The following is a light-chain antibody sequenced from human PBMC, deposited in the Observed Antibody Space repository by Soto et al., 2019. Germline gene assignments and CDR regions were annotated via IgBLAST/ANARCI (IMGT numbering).Light chain of an antibody. CDR2: GAS. CDR1: QGISTY. CDR3: QKLNSDWYA. V-gene: IGKV1-9*01. J-gene: IGKJ2*01. Sequence: DIQLTQSPSFLSASVGDRVTITCRASQGISTYLAWYLQRPGKAPKLLIYGASTLQSGVPSRFSGSGSGTEFTLTISSLQPEDFATYYCQKLNSDWYALGQGTKLEIK.